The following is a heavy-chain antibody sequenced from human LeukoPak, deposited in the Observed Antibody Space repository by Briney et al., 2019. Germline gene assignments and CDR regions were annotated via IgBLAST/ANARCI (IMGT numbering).Heavy chain of an antibody. D-gene: IGHD4-17*01. CDR2: IYTSGST. CDR1: GGSISSYY. CDR3: ARASLTTVTPDDAFDI. V-gene: IGHV4-4*07. J-gene: IGHJ3*02. Sequence: SETLSLTCTVSGGSISSYYWSWIRQPAGKGLEWIGRIYTSGSTNYNPSLKSRVTMSVDTSKNQFSLKLTSVTAADTAVYYCARASLTTVTPDDAFDIWGQGTMVTVSS.